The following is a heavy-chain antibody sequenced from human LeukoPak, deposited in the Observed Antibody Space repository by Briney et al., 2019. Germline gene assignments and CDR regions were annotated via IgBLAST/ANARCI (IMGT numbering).Heavy chain of an antibody. D-gene: IGHD2-15*01. V-gene: IGHV3-48*03. CDR3: AREPRMVVHFDY. CDR1: GFTFSSYE. J-gene: IGHJ4*02. CDR2: ISSSGSTI. Sequence: QPGGSLRLSCAASGFTFSSYEMNRVRQAPGKGLEWVSYISSSGSTIYYADSVKGRFTISRDNAKNSLYLQMNSLRAEDTAVYYCAREPRMVVHFDYWGQGTLVTVSS.